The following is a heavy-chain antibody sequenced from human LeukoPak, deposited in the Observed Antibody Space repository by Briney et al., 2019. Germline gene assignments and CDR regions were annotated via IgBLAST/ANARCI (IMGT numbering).Heavy chain of an antibody. V-gene: IGHV3-23*01. CDR1: GFTFSSYA. J-gene: IGHJ4*02. Sequence: GGSLRLSCAASGFTFSSYAMTWVRQAPGKGLEWVSGISGSSVSTYYADSVKGRFTISRDNSKNTLYLQMNSLRAEDTAVYHCAKPYCTSTSCPTDYWGQGTLVTVSS. CDR3: AKPYCTSTSCPTDY. CDR2: ISGSSVST. D-gene: IGHD2-2*01.